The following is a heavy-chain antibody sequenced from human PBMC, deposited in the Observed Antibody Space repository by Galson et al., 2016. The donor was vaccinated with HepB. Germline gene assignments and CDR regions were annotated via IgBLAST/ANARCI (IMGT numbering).Heavy chain of an antibody. V-gene: IGHV3-23*01. CDR3: AKDEVGMVYVFDI. D-gene: IGHD2-21*01. J-gene: IGHJ3*02. Sequence: SLRLSCAASGFTFSNYAMSWVRQAPGKGLEWVSATSGSGGKTYYADSVKGRFTISRDNSKNTLYLQMNSLRAEDTAVYYCAKDEVGMVYVFDIWGQGTMVTVSS. CDR1: GFTFSNYA. CDR2: TSGSGGKT.